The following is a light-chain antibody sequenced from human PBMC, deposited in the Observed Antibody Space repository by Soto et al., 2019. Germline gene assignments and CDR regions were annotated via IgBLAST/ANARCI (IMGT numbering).Light chain of an antibody. CDR3: SSYTSSNTPYV. Sequence: QSALTQPASVSGSPGQSITISCTGSGSDVGAYNFVSWYQHHPGKAPKLILYEVTTRPSGVSSRFSGSKSGNTASLTISGLQADDEANYYCSSYTSSNTPYVFGTGTKVTVL. J-gene: IGLJ1*01. CDR2: EVT. V-gene: IGLV2-14*01. CDR1: GSDVGAYNF.